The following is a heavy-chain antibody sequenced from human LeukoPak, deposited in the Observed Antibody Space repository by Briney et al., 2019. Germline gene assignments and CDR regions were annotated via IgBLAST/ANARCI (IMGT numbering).Heavy chain of an antibody. CDR1: GYSFTNYW. V-gene: IGHV5-10-1*01. Sequence: RGESLNISCKGFGYSFTNYWITWVRQMPGKGLEWMGRIDPRDSYSNYSPSFQGHVTISVDKSINTVYLHWNSLKASDTAMYYCARLGEEWLVHNWFDPWGQGTLVTVSS. CDR2: IDPRDSYS. J-gene: IGHJ5*02. CDR3: ARLGEEWLVHNWFDP. D-gene: IGHD6-19*01.